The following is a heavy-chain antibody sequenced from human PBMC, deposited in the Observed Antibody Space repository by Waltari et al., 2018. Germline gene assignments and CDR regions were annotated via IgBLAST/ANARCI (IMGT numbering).Heavy chain of an antibody. CDR2: VHGSGRT. CDR3: ARDRGRGLYLDT. V-gene: IGHV4-4*02. J-gene: IGHJ5*02. CDR1: GDSVRSAYL. D-gene: IGHD2-15*01. Sequence: QLQLQESGPGLVKPSGTLSLSCAVPGDSVRSAYLWNWVRQSPQKGLEWIGQVHGSGRTNYNPSFVSRVTVSLDTSKNLFSLKVTSATAADTAVYYCARDRGRGLYLDTWGPGTLVTVSP.